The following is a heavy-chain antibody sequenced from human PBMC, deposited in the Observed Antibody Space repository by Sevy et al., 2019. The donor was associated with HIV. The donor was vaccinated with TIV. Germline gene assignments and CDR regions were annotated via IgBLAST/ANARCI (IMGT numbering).Heavy chain of an antibody. D-gene: IGHD3-3*01. J-gene: IGHJ4*02. Sequence: ASVKVSCKASGYTFTGYYIHWVRQAPGQGLEWMVWIHPNSGDTNSAQKFQGRVTMTRDTSIGTAFMELSRLRFDDTAMYYCMRGRGLGTRDDTFLADYWGQGTLVTVSS. CDR2: IHPNSGDT. CDR1: GYTFTGYY. V-gene: IGHV1-2*02. CDR3: MRGRGLGTRDDTFLADY.